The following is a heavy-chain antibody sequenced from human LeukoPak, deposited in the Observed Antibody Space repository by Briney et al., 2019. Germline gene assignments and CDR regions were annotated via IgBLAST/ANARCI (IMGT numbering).Heavy chain of an antibody. CDR2: IGVGSNNI. V-gene: IGHV3-48*03. CDR1: GFTFSSYE. CDR3: ARETAHCGGDCFDY. D-gene: IGHD2-21*01. J-gene: IGHJ4*02. Sequence: GGSLRLSCAASGFTFSSYEFNWVRQAPGKGLEWVSYIGVGSNNIYYAESVRGRFTTSRDNAKNSLYLQLNSLRAEDTAVYYCARETAHCGGDCFDYWGQGTLVTVSS.